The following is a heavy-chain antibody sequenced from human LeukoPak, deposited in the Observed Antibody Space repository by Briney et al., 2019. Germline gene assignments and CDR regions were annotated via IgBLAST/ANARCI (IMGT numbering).Heavy chain of an antibody. CDR1: GYTFTIYY. J-gene: IGHJ4*02. CDR2: SNPSGVGT. Sequence: GASVKVSCMASGYTFTIYYMHWVRQAPGQGLEWMGVSNPSGVGTNYAQKFQGRVTITRDTSPTTVYMELSSLRSEDTAVYYCAREESGGYFDYWGQGTLVTVSS. V-gene: IGHV1-46*01. CDR3: AREESGGYFDY. D-gene: IGHD2-8*02.